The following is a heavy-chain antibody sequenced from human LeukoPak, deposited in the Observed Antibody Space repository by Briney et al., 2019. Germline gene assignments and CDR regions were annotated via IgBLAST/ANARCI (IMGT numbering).Heavy chain of an antibody. V-gene: IGHV3-23*01. CDR1: GFTFSSYA. D-gene: IGHD6-13*01. CDR3: AKDPLHYIAAAGSDY. CDR2: ISGSGGST. Sequence: AGGSLRLSCAASGFTFSSYAMSWVRQAPGKGLEWVSAISGSGGSTYYADSVKGRFTISRDNSKNTLYLQMNSLRAEDTAVYYCAKDPLHYIAAAGSDYWGQGTLVTVSS. J-gene: IGHJ4*02.